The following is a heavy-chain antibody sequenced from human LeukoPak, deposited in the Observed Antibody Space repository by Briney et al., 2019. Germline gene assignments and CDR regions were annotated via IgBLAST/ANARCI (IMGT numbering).Heavy chain of an antibody. V-gene: IGHV4-39*01. CDR2: IYYSGST. CDR3: ARHRVVPAGEFDY. Sequence: TSETLSLTCTVSGGSISSSSYYWGWIRQPPGKGLEWIGRIYYSGSTYYNPCLKSRVTISVDTSKNQSSLKLSSVPAADTAVYYCARHRVVPAGEFDYWGQGTLVTVSS. D-gene: IGHD2-2*01. J-gene: IGHJ4*02. CDR1: GGSISSSSYY.